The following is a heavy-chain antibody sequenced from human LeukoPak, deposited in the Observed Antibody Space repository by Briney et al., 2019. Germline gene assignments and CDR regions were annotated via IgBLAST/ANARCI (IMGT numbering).Heavy chain of an antibody. CDR2: ISSSSSTI. Sequence: GGSLRLSCAASGFTFSSYSMNWVRQAPGKGLEWVSYISSSSSTIYYADSVKGRFTISRDNAKNSLYLQMNSLRAEDTALYYCAGSPDGYYYYYMDVWGKGTTVTVSS. D-gene: IGHD5-24*01. V-gene: IGHV3-48*04. J-gene: IGHJ6*03. CDR3: AGSPDGYYYYYMDV. CDR1: GFTFSSYS.